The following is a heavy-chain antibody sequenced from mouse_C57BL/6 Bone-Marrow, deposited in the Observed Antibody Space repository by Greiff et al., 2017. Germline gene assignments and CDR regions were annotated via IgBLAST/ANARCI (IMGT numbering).Heavy chain of an antibody. Sequence: QVQLKQSGAELARPGASVKLSCKASGYTFTSYGISWVKQRTGQGLEWIGEIYPRSGNTYYNEKFKGKATLTADKSSSTAYMELRSLTSEDSAVYFFEREVSYYYGSSGFAYWGQGTLVTVSA. CDR1: GYTFTSYG. V-gene: IGHV1-81*01. CDR2: IYPRSGNT. J-gene: IGHJ3*01. CDR3: EREVSYYYGSSGFAY. D-gene: IGHD1-1*01.